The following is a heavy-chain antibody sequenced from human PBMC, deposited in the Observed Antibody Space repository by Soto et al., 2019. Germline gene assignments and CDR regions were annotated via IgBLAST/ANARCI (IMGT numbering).Heavy chain of an antibody. J-gene: IGHJ6*02. CDR2: IKQDGSVK. Sequence: QLGGSLRLSCAASGFTFSSYWMSWVRQAPGEGLEWVANIKQDGSVKDYVDSVKGRFTISRDNAKNSLYLQMDSLRAEDTAVYYCVRESRSRTYGVWGQGTTVTVSS. D-gene: IGHD2-2*01. V-gene: IGHV3-7*05. CDR3: VRESRSRTYGV. CDR1: GFTFSSYW.